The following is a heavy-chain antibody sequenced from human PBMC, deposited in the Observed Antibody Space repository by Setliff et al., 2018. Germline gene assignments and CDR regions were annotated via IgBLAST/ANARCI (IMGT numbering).Heavy chain of an antibody. CDR2: IYGGAST. CDR3: ARAGPTVTFFRVLVISWWDP. V-gene: IGHV4-61*09. Sequence: KPSETLSLTCSVSGGSVTSSNNYWSWIRQPAGKGLEWIGHIYGGASTGYSPSLRGRVSISVDTSNNQFSLKLSSVTAADTATYYCARAGPTVTFFRVLVISWWDPWGQGSLVTVSS. D-gene: IGHD3-3*01. J-gene: IGHJ5*02. CDR1: GGSVTSSNNY.